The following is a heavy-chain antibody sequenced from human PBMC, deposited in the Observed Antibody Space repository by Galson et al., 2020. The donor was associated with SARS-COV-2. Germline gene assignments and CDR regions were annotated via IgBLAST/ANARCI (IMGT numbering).Heavy chain of an antibody. Sequence: GGSLRLSCEASGFVFSSFWMTWVRQAPGKRPEWVANIKKDGTEEYYLDSVKGRFTISRDNDKNSVFLQMNNLRVEDTAVYYCVSGGRYYYDSSHYYFPFDYWGQGTLVRVSS. CDR1: GFVFSSFW. CDR2: IKKDGTEE. D-gene: IGHD3-22*01. CDR3: VSGGRYYYDSSHYYFPFDY. V-gene: IGHV3-7*01. J-gene: IGHJ4*02.